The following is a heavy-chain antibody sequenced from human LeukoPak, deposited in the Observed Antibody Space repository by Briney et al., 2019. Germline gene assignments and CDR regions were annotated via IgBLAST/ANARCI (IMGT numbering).Heavy chain of an antibody. CDR2: INQDGSVK. J-gene: IGHJ5*02. CDR1: GFSFSNYW. D-gene: IGHD1-7*01. V-gene: IGHV3-7*01. Sequence: RGSLSPSCAASGFSFSNYWMSWVRQAPGKGLEWVANINQDGSVKYYVDSVKGRFTISRDNAENSLYLQMNSLRAEDTALYFCARAGTYETTWYRCGEGTLVTVSS. CDR3: ARAGTYETTWYR.